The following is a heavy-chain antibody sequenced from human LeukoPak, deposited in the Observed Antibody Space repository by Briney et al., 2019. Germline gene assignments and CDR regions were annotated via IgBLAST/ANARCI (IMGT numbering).Heavy chain of an antibody. J-gene: IGHJ4*02. D-gene: IGHD6-6*01. CDR3: AKGSGSSRPYYFDY. CDR1: GFTFSSYA. Sequence: GGSLRLSCAASGFTFSSYAMSWVRQAPGKGLEWVSAITDGGGDTYHADSVKGRFTISRDNSKNMLYLQMNSLRAEDSAIYYCAKGSGSSRPYYFDYWGQGTLVTVSS. V-gene: IGHV3-23*01. CDR2: ITDGGGDT.